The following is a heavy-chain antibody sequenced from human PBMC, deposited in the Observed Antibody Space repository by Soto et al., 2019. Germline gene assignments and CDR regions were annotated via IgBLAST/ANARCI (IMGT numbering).Heavy chain of an antibody. CDR3: TPRRAFDRFLYDDS. D-gene: IGHD3-9*01. V-gene: IGHV2-5*02. Sequence: QITLKESGPTLVRPTQTLTLTCSFSGFSLNTSGLGVAWVRQSPGKALEWLAFIDSGDDKLYSPSLKTRLTITQDTSKTQVSLTLTNAHPADTGTYVSTPRRAFDRFLYDDSWGEGTQSTV. CDR1: GFSLNTSGLG. J-gene: IGHJ5*01. CDR2: IDSGDDK.